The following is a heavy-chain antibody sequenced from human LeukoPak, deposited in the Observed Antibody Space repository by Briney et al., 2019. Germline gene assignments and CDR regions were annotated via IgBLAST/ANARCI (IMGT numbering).Heavy chain of an antibody. CDR2: INTDGSST. CDR3: ARGEDGSYRYDYYFDY. J-gene: IGHJ4*02. CDR1: GFTFSSYW. Sequence: GGSLRLSCAASGFTFSSYWMHWVRQAPGKGLVWVSRINTDGSSTSYADSVKGRFTISRDNAKNTLYLQMNSLRAEDTAVYYCARGEDGSYRYDYYFDYWGQGTLVTVSS. V-gene: IGHV3-74*01. D-gene: IGHD5-18*01.